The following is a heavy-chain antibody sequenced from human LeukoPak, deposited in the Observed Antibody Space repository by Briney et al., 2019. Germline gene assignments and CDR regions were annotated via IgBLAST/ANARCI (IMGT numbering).Heavy chain of an antibody. CDR2: IQSDGSET. V-gene: IGHV3-7*01. J-gene: IGHJ4*02. CDR1: GFTFSSYG. D-gene: IGHD1-1*01. CDR3: ARAWTCARH. Sequence: GGSLRLSCAASGFTFSSYGMSWIRQSPGKGLEWVAKIQSDGSETNYEDAVRGRFTISRDNAKNSLYLQIDTLRVEDTAVYYCARAWTCARHWGQGTLVTVSS.